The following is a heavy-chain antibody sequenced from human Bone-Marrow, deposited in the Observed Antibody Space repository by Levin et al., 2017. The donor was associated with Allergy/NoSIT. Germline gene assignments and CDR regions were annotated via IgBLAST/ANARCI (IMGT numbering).Heavy chain of an antibody. J-gene: IGHJ4*02. Sequence: GESLKISCIAYGFTFRNYEMNWVRQAPGTGLEWVSYISESGSYIFYADSVKGRFTISRDNAKNSLYLQMNNLRAEDTATYYCARDSGTCSETNCHNFDLWGQGTPVTVSS. CDR2: ISESGSYI. CDR3: ARDSGTCSETNCHNFDL. CDR1: GFTFRNYE. V-gene: IGHV3-48*03. D-gene: IGHD2-15*01.